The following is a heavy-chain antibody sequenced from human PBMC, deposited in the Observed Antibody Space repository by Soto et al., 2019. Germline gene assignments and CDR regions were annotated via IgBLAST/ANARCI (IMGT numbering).Heavy chain of an antibody. CDR2: IWNDGSNN. CDR3: ARRQIPPPTRGAANARGGMDV. Sequence: QVQLVESGGGVVQPGRPLRLSWAPPGFTFINYGLHWVGKAPGRGLEWRAVIWNDGSNNYYANSVKGRFTISRDNSKNTLYLQMSSLRAEDTAVYYCARRQIPPPTRGAANARGGMDVWGQGTTVTVSS. V-gene: IGHV3-33*01. D-gene: IGHD6-13*01. CDR1: GFTFINYG. J-gene: IGHJ6*02.